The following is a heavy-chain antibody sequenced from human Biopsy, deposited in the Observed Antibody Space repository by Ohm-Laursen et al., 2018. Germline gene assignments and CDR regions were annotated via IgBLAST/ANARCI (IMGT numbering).Heavy chain of an antibody. D-gene: IGHD4-23*01. J-gene: IGHJ6*02. CDR2: VTTTSSYI. Sequence: GSLRLSCTASGFDFSDYSMSWVRQAPGKGLEWVSSVTTTSSYIYYADSVKGRFTISRDNAKNSLYLQMHSLRAEDTAVYYCARDTRWSPYSMDVWGQGTAVTVSS. CDR1: GFDFSDYS. CDR3: ARDTRWSPYSMDV. V-gene: IGHV3-21*04.